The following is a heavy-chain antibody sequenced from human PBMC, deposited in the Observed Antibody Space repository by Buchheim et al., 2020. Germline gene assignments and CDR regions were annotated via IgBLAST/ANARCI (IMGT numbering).Heavy chain of an antibody. V-gene: IGHV3-23*01. Sequence: EVQLLESGGGLVQPGGSLRLSCVGSGFTFNNFAMSWVRQAPGKGLDWVSSIKDNGGTTYYADSVKGRFTISRDNSKNTLYLQMNSLRAEDTAVYYCAKDLDLAARSAYYYGMDVWGQGTT. CDR2: IKDNGGTT. J-gene: IGHJ6*02. CDR3: AKDLDLAARSAYYYGMDV. D-gene: IGHD1-1*01. CDR1: GFTFNNFA.